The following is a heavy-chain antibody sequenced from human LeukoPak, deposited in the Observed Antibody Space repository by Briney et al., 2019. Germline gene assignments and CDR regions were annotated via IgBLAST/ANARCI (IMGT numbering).Heavy chain of an antibody. CDR2: ISGSGGNT. Sequence: PGGSLRLSCAAPGFTFSSYVMSWVRQAPGKGLEGVSDISGSGGNTDYADSVKGRFTISRDNSKNMMYLQMKSLRAEDTAVYYCAKNGVGATWGNYFDYWGQGTLVTVSS. CDR1: GFTFSSYV. D-gene: IGHD1-26*01. J-gene: IGHJ4*02. CDR3: AKNGVGATWGNYFDY. V-gene: IGHV3-23*01.